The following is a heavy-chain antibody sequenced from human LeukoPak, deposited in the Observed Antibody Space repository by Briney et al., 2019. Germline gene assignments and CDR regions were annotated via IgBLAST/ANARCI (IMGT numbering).Heavy chain of an antibody. CDR2: ISSDGSNT. Sequence: HPGGSLRLSCAVSGFTFSSYYMHWVRKTPGKGLVWVSRISSDGSNTNYADSVKGRFTISRDNAKNTLYLQMNSLRAEDTAVYYCIRVPYWGQGALVTVSS. CDR1: GFTFSSYY. J-gene: IGHJ4*02. V-gene: IGHV3-74*01. CDR3: IRVPY.